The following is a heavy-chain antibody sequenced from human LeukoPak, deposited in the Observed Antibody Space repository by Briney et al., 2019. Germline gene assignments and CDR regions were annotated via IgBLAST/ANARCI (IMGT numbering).Heavy chain of an antibody. V-gene: IGHV4-34*01. CDR2: INHSGST. J-gene: IGHJ4*02. Sequence: SETLSLTCAVYGGSFSGYYWSWIRQPPGKGLEWIGEINHSGSTYYNPSLKSRVTISVDTSKNQFSLRVRSVTAADTAVYYCARQTGSGLSILPGGQGTLVTVSS. CDR1: GGSFSGYY. D-gene: IGHD3-10*01. CDR3: ARQTGSGLSILP.